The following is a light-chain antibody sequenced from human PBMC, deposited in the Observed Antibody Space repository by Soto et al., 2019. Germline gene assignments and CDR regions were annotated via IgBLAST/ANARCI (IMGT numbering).Light chain of an antibody. CDR2: GAS. V-gene: IGKV3-20*01. J-gene: IGKJ3*01. CDR3: QLYGSSPLFT. CDR1: QSVSSTF. Sequence: EIVLTQSPDTLSLSPGVRATLSCRASQSVSSTFLAWFQQKPGQTPRLLISGASSRATGIPERFSGSGSGTEFTLTISKLEPEDFAVYWCQLYGSSPLFTFGPGTKVDIK.